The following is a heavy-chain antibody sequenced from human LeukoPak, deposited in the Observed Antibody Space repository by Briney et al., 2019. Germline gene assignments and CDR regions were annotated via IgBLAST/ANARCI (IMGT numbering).Heavy chain of an antibody. V-gene: IGHV1-18*01. D-gene: IGHD4-17*01. J-gene: IGHJ5*02. CDR2: IYPYNGNT. CDR3: AREPHYGSSERPLDP. CDR1: GYTLTTFG. Sequence: GASVKVSCKASGYTLTTFGISWMRQAPGQGLEWMGWIYPYNGNTHYAQKFQGRVTMTTDTSTTTAYMELRSLRSDDTALYYCAREPHYGSSERPLDPWGQGTLVTVSS.